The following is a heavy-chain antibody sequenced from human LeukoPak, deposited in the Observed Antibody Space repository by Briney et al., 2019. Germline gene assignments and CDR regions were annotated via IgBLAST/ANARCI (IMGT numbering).Heavy chain of an antibody. D-gene: IGHD5-12*01. CDR2: ISSSSSTI. Sequence: GGSLRLSCAASGFTFSSYSMNWVRQAPGKGLVWVSYISSSSSTIYYADSVKGRFTISRDNAKNSLYLQMNYLRAEDTAVYFWARNGARAGRYDHMDVWGKGTTVTVSS. J-gene: IGHJ6*03. CDR1: GFTFSSYS. V-gene: IGHV3-48*04. CDR3: ARNGARAGRYDHMDV.